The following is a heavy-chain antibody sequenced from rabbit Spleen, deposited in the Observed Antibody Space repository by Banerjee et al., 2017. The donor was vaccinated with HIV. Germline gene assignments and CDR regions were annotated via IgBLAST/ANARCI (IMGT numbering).Heavy chain of an antibody. Sequence: QQRLVESGGGLVKPGASLTLTCTASRFSFSSSYWICWVRQAPGKGLEWIACIDAGSSGSTYYASWAKGRFTISRTSSTTVTLQMTSLTAADTATYFCARDTGTSFSTYGMDLWGQGILVTVS. D-gene: IGHD8-1*01. V-gene: IGHV1S45*01. CDR3: ARDTGTSFSTYGMDL. CDR2: IDAGSSGST. J-gene: IGHJ6*01. CDR1: RFSFSSSYW.